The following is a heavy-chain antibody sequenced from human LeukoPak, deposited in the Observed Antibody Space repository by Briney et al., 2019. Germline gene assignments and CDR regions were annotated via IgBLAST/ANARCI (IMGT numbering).Heavy chain of an antibody. J-gene: IGHJ5*02. V-gene: IGHV4-34*01. CDR2: INHSGST. Sequence: SETLSLTCTVYGGSLSGYYWSWIRQPPGNGLEWIGEINHSGSTNYNPSLKSRVTISVETSRNQFSLKLSSVTAADTAVYYCARGRRRCKLGWFDPWGQGNLVTVSS. D-gene: IGHD6-13*01. CDR1: GGSLSGYY. CDR3: ARGRRRCKLGWFDP.